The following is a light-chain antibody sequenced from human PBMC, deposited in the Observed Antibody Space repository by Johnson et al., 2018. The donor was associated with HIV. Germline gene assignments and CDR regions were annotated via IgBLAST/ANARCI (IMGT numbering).Light chain of an antibody. CDR1: SSNIENNY. Sequence: QSILTQPPSVSAAPGQKVTISCSGSSSNIENNYVSWYQQLPGTAPKVLIYENNKRPSGIPDRFSGSKSGTSATLDITGLQTGDEAEYYCGTWDSSLSAGEYVFGTGTKVTVL. CDR3: GTWDSSLSAGEYV. J-gene: IGLJ1*01. CDR2: ENN. V-gene: IGLV1-51*02.